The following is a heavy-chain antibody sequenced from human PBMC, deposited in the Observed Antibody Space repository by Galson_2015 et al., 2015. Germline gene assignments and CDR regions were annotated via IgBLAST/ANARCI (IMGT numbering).Heavy chain of an antibody. Sequence: SLRLSCAASGFTVSSNYMSWVRQAPGKGLEWVSVVYSGGSTYYAGSVKGRFTISRDNSKNTLYLQMNSLRADDTAVYYCARDPLGYCSGGVCPGHMGVWGKGTTVTVSS. CDR3: ARDPLGYCSGGVCPGHMGV. CDR2: VYSGGST. CDR1: GFTVSSNY. D-gene: IGHD2-8*02. J-gene: IGHJ6*03. V-gene: IGHV3-53*01.